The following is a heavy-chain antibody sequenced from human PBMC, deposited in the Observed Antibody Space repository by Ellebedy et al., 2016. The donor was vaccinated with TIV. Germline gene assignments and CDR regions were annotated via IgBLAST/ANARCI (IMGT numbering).Heavy chain of an antibody. CDR2: IHPSGSA. D-gene: IGHD5-24*01. J-gene: IGHJ4*02. Sequence: MPSETLSLTCAVYGGSFSNYYSTWIRHSPGKGLEWIGEIHPSGSASYNPSLQSRVTISLDTSKSQFSLRMNSLTAADTAVYYRARGQDAYKLGNYWGQGTLVSVSS. CDR3: ARGQDAYKLGNY. CDR1: GGSFSNYY. V-gene: IGHV4-34*01.